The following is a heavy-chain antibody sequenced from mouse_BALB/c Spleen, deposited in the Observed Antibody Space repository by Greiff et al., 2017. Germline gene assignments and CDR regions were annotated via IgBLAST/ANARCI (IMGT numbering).Heavy chain of an antibody. J-gene: IGHJ2*01. Sequence: QVQLQQPGAELVKPGASVKMSCKASGYTFTSYWMHWVKQRPGQGLEWIGTIDPSDSYTSYNQKFKGKATLTVDTSSSTAYMQLSSLTSEDSAVYYCNYYGSSLFDYWGQGTTLTVSS. CDR1: GYTFTSYW. CDR2: IDPSDSYT. V-gene: IGHV1S127*01. D-gene: IGHD1-1*01. CDR3: NYYGSSLFDY.